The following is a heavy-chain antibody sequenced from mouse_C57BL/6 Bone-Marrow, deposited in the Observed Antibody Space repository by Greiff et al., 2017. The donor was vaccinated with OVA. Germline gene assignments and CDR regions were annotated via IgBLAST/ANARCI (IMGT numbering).Heavy chain of an antibody. D-gene: IGHD1-2*01. CDR2: IDPENGDT. CDR1: GFNIKDDY. CDR3: TTLRPLDY. J-gene: IGHJ2*01. V-gene: IGHV14-4*01. Sequence: EVQLQESGAELVRPGASVKLSCTASGFNIKDDYMHWVKQRPEQGLEWIGWIDPENGDTEYASKFQGKATITADTSSNTAYLQLSSLTSEDTAVYYCTTLRPLDYWGQGTTLTVSS.